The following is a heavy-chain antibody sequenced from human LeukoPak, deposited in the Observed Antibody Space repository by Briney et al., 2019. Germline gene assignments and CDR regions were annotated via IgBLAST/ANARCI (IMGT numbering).Heavy chain of an antibody. D-gene: IGHD6-13*01. CDR3: ASGYSSSWADY. Sequence: PSETLSLTCTVSGGSISSYYWSWIRQPPGKGLEWIGYTYYSGSTNYNPSLKSRVTISVDTSKNQFSLKLSSVTAADTAVYYCASGYSSSWADYWGQGTLVTVSS. CDR1: GGSISSYY. V-gene: IGHV4-59*01. CDR2: TYYSGST. J-gene: IGHJ4*02.